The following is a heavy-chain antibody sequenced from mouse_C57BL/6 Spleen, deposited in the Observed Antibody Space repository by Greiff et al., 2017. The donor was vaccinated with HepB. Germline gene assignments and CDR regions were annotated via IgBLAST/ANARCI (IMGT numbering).Heavy chain of an antibody. Sequence: QVQLQQSGAELVKPGASVKMSCKASGYTFTSYWITWVKQRPGQGLEWIGDIYPGSGSTNYNEKFKSKATLTVDTSSSTAYMQRSSLTSEDSAVYYCARSYYGSSSYAMDYWGQGTSVTVSS. CDR2: IYPGSGST. V-gene: IGHV1-55*01. CDR1: GYTFTSYW. CDR3: ARSYYGSSSYAMDY. D-gene: IGHD1-1*01. J-gene: IGHJ4*01.